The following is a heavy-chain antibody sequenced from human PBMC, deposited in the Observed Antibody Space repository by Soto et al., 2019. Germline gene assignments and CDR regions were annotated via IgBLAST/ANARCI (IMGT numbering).Heavy chain of an antibody. D-gene: IGHD6-13*01. CDR2: IIPIFGTA. Sequence: SVKVSCKASGGTFSSYAISWVRQAPGQGLEWMGGIIPIFGTANYAQKFQGKVTITADESTSTAYMEMRSRRSEDMAVKNYAREGSSSWYGDYYYGMDVWGQGTTVTVSS. J-gene: IGHJ6*02. CDR1: GGTFSSYA. V-gene: IGHV1-69*13. CDR3: AREGSSSWYGDYYYGMDV.